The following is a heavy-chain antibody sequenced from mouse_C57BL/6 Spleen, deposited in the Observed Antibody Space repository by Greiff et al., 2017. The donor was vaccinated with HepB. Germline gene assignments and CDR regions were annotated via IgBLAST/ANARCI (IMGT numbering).Heavy chain of an antibody. D-gene: IGHD1-1*01. J-gene: IGHJ4*01. V-gene: IGHV5-6*01. CDR1: GFTFRSYG. CDR2: ISSGGSYT. CDR3: ARITTVVDDYAMDY. Sequence: EVQLQGSGGCLVQPGGSLKLSCAASGFTFRSYGMSWVRQTPDKRLEWVATISSGGSYTYYPDSVKGRFTISRDNAKNTLYLQMSSLKSEDTAMYYCARITTVVDDYAMDYWGQGTPVTVSS.